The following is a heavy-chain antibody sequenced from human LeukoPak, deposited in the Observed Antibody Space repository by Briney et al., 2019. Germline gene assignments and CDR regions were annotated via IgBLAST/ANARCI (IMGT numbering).Heavy chain of an antibody. V-gene: IGHV1-8*01. CDR3: ARGQGYSNSHHDY. Sequence: ASVKVSCKASGYTFTTYDINWVRQATGQGLEWMGWMNPNSGNTGYAQKFQGRVTMSRDTYISTAYMELSSLTSEDTAVYYCARGQGYSNSHHDYWGQGTLVTVSS. D-gene: IGHD6-6*01. J-gene: IGHJ4*02. CDR1: GYTFTTYD. CDR2: MNPNSGNT.